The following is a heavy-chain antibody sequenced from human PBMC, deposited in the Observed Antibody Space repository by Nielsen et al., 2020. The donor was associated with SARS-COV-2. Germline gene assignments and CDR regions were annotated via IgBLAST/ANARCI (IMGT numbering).Heavy chain of an antibody. Sequence: GGSLRLSCAASGFTFNNYGFSWVRQAPGKGLERVASISYEGSKTYYADSLPSRFTVSRDSSKNTVYLQMNSLSVEDTAVYHCAKRRAVFMLTFGGEGAMDVWGQGTTVTVSS. CDR2: ISYEGSKT. V-gene: IGHV3-30*18. J-gene: IGHJ6*02. D-gene: IGHD3-16*01. CDR1: GFTFNNYG. CDR3: AKRRAVFMLTFGGEGAMDV.